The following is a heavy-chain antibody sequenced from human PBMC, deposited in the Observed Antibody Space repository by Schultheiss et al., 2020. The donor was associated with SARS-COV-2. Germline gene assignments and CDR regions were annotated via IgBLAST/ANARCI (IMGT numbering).Heavy chain of an antibody. CDR2: IYYSGST. CDR1: GGSISSYY. CDR3: ARIEIHSSGWYRVVAILPYFDY. V-gene: IGHV4-59*08. J-gene: IGHJ4*02. D-gene: IGHD6-19*01. Sequence: SETLSLTCTVPGGSISSYYWSWIRQPPGKGLEWIGYIYYSGSTNYNPSLKSRVTISVDTSKNQFSLKLSSVTAADTAVYYCARIEIHSSGWYRVVAILPYFDYWGQGTLVTVSS.